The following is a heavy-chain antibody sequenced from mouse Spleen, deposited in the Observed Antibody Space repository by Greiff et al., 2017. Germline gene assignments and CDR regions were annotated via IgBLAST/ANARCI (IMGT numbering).Heavy chain of an antibody. CDR1: GFTFSSYG. CDR3: ASLYYGYDYAMDY. J-gene: IGHJ4*01. V-gene: IGHV5-6*01. CDR2: ISSGGSYT. Sequence: EVQGVESGGDLVKPGGSLKLSCAASGFTFSSYGMSWVRQTPDKRLEWVATISSGGSYTYYPDSVKGRFTISRDNAKNTLYLQMSSLKSEDTAMYYCASLYYGYDYAMDYWGQGTSVTVSS. D-gene: IGHD1-2*01.